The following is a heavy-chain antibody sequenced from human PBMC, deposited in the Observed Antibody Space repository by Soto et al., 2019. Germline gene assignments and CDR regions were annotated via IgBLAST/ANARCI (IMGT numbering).Heavy chain of an antibody. CDR1: GFTVSSDA. CDR3: AKIPDYYDSSGLPRVFVY. J-gene: IGHJ4*02. CDR2: ISGSGGST. Sequence: PGGSLILSCAASGFTVSSDAMSWVRQAPGKGLEWDSAISGSGGSTYYADSVKGRFTISRDNSKNTLYLQMNSLRAEDTAVYYCAKIPDYYDSSGLPRVFVYWGQG. V-gene: IGHV3-23*01. D-gene: IGHD3-22*01.